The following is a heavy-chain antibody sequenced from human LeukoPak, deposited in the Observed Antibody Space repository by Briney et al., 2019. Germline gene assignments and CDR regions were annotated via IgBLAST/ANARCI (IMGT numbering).Heavy chain of an antibody. Sequence: PGGSLRLSCAASGFTINNYGMTWVRQVPGKGLEWVSVISGGVGITNYADSVKGRFTISRDTSENTLYLQMNSLRADATGVYYCAKGVGGNPRYYFDYWGQGTVVTVSS. CDR2: ISGGVGIT. V-gene: IGHV3-23*01. CDR1: GFTINNYG. CDR3: AKGVGGNPRYYFDY. D-gene: IGHD4-23*01. J-gene: IGHJ4*02.